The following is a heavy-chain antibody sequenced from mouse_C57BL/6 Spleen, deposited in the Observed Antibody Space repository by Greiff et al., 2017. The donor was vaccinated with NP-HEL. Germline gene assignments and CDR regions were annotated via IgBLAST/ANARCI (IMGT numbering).Heavy chain of an antibody. J-gene: IGHJ4*01. CDR2: IWSGGST. Sequence: QVQLQQSGPGLVQPSQSLSITCTVSGFSLTSYGVHWVRQSPGKGLEWLGVIWSGGSTDYNAAFISRLSISKDNSKSQVFFKMNSLQADDTAIYYCARNPTIVTPYYYAMDYWGQGTSVTVSS. CDR1: GFSLTSYG. CDR3: ARNPTIVTPYYYAMDY. D-gene: IGHD2-5*01. V-gene: IGHV2-2*01.